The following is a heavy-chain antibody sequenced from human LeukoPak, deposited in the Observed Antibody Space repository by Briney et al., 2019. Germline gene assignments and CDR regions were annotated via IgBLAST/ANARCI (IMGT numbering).Heavy chain of an antibody. D-gene: IGHD2-15*01. V-gene: IGHV3-21*01. J-gene: IGHJ4*02. CDR2: ISSTSDYL. CDR1: GFTFSAYG. CDR3: VRDMSGVVAASTEEY. Sequence: PGGSLRLSCAASGFTFSAYGMHWVRQAPGKGLEWVSSISSTSDYLDHAGSLKGRFTISRDNAKKSLYLQMSSLRVEDTAVYYCVRDMSGVVAASTEEYWGQGTLVTVSS.